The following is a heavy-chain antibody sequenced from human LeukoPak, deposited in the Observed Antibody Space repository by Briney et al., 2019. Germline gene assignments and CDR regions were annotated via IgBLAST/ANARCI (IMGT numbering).Heavy chain of an antibody. CDR3: ASVRQDLVGATTDAFDI. Sequence: GGSLRLSCAASGFTFSSYWMSWVRQAPGKGLEWVSVIYSGGSTYYADSVKGRFTISRDNSKNTLYLQMNSLRAEDTAVYYCASVRQDLVGATTDAFDIWGQGTMVTVSS. CDR2: IYSGGST. CDR1: GFTFSSYW. J-gene: IGHJ3*02. D-gene: IGHD1-26*01. V-gene: IGHV3-66*01.